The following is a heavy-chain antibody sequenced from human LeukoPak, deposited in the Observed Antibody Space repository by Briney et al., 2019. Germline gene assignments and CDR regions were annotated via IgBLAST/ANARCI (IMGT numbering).Heavy chain of an antibody. CDR3: ARLNYDILTGYSYYFDY. CDR2: IYYSGST. D-gene: IGHD3-9*01. Sequence: SQTLSLTCTVSGGSISSGGYYWSWIRQHPGKGLEWIGYIYYSGSTYYNPSLKSRVTISVDTPKNQFSLKLSSVTAADTAVYYCARLNYDILTGYSYYFDYWGQGTLVTVSS. J-gene: IGHJ4*02. V-gene: IGHV4-31*03. CDR1: GGSISSGGYY.